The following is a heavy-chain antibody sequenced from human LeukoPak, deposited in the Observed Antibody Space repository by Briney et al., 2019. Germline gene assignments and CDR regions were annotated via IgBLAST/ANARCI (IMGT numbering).Heavy chain of an antibody. CDR2: INPSGGST. CDR1: GYTFTSYY. V-gene: IGHV1-46*01. D-gene: IGHD1-26*01. Sequence: ASVKVSCKASGYTFTSYYMHWVRQAPGQGLEWMGIINPSGGSTSYAQKFQGRVTVTEDTSTDTAYMELSSLRSEDTAVYYCATGFGIVGATVDYWGQGTLVTVSS. J-gene: IGHJ4*02. CDR3: ATGFGIVGATVDY.